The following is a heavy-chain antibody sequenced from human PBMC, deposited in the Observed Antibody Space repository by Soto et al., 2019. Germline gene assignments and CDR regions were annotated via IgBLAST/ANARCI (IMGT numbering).Heavy chain of an antibody. J-gene: IGHJ4*02. Sequence: QVQLVESGGGVVQPGRSLRLSCAASGFTFSSYAMHWVRQAPGKGLEWVAVISYDGSNKYYADSVQGRFTISRDNSKNTLYLQMNILRAEDTAVYYCARDWGRDGYNFRTFDYWGQGTLVTVSS. CDR1: GFTFSSYA. V-gene: IGHV3-30-3*01. D-gene: IGHD5-12*01. CDR3: ARDWGRDGYNFRTFDY. CDR2: ISYDGSNK.